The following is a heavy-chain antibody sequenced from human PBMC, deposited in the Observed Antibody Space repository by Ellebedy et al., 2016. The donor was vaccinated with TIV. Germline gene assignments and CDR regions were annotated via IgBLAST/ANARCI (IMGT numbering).Heavy chain of an antibody. CDR2: IYYSGST. D-gene: IGHD3-10*01. V-gene: IGHV4-59*01. CDR1: GGSISSYY. Sequence: MPSETLSLTCTVSGGSISSYYWSWIRQPPGKGLEWIGYIYYSGSTNYNPSLKSRVTISVDTSKNQFSLKLSSVTAADTAVYYCARMDPRFGEFLYFDYWGQGKLVTVSS. J-gene: IGHJ4*02. CDR3: ARMDPRFGEFLYFDY.